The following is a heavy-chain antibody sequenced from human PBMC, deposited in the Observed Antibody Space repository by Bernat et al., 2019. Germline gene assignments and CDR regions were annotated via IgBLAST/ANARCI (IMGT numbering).Heavy chain of an antibody. V-gene: IGHV3-30-3*01. J-gene: IGHJ4*02. CDR1: GFTFSSYA. D-gene: IGHD6-13*01. CDR3: ASPLIAAAGTDY. Sequence: QVQLVESGGGVVQPGRSLRLSCAASGFTFSSYAMHWVRQAPGKGLEWVAVISYDGSNKYYADSVKGRFTIARDNSKNTLYLKMNSLRAEDTAVYYCASPLIAAAGTDYWGQGTLVTVSS. CDR2: ISYDGSNK.